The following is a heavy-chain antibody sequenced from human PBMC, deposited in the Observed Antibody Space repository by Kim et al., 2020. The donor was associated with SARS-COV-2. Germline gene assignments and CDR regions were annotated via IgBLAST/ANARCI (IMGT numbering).Heavy chain of an antibody. Sequence: SETLSLTCTVPGGSISSSSYYWGWIRQPPGKGLEWIGSIYYSGSTYYNPSLKSRVTISVDTSKNQFSLKLSSVTAADTAVYYCAAFLRGTSSFDPWGQGTLVTVSS. V-gene: IGHV4-39*01. CDR1: GGSISSSSYY. J-gene: IGHJ5*02. CDR3: AAFLRGTSSFDP. CDR2: IYYSGST. D-gene: IGHD3-10*01.